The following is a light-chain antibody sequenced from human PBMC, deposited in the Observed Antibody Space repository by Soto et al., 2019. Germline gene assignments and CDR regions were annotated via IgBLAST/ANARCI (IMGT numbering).Light chain of an antibody. J-gene: IGLJ3*02. Sequence: QSALAQPASVSGSLGQSITISCTXTXXXVGGYNFVSWYQQHPGKAPKLMIYEVNNRPSGVSNRFSGSKSGNTAPLTISGLQAEDEADYYCSSWTSSATQVLGGGTQLTVL. CDR3: SSWTSSATQV. CDR1: XXXVGGYNF. CDR2: EVN. V-gene: IGLV2-14*01.